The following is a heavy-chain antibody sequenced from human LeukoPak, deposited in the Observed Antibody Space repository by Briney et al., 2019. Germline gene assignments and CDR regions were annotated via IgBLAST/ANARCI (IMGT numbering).Heavy chain of an antibody. V-gene: IGHV4-59*01. CDR3: AASISYFDY. CDR1: GVSISSYY. CDR2: IYYSGST. J-gene: IGHJ4*02. Sequence: SSETLSLTCTVSGVSISSYYWSWIRQPPGKGLEWIGYIYYSGSTNYNPSLKSRVTISVDTSKNQFSLKLSSVTAADTAVYYCAASISYFDYWGQGTLVTVPS.